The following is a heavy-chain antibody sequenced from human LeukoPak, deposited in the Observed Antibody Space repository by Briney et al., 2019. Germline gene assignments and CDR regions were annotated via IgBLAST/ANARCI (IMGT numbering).Heavy chain of an antibody. D-gene: IGHD1-26*01. CDR2: ISWDGGST. Sequence: QSGGSLRLSCAASGFTFDDYAMHWVRQAPGKGLEWVSLISWDGGSTYYADSVKGRFTISRDNSKNSLYLQMNSLRAEDTALYYCAKDSYSGSHTYYFDYWGQGTLVTVSS. V-gene: IGHV3-43D*03. J-gene: IGHJ4*02. CDR1: GFTFDDYA. CDR3: AKDSYSGSHTYYFDY.